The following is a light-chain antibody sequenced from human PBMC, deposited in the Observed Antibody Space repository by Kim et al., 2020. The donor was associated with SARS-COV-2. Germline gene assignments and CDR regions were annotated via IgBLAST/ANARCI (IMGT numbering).Light chain of an antibody. CDR1: QDISKY. CDR3: QQYHNLPTT. Sequence: DIQMTQSPSSLSASVGDRVTITCQASQDISKYLNWYQQKSGKAPKLLIYDASNLETGVPSRFSGSGSGTDFTFTISSLQPEDIAIYYCQQYHNLPTTFGQGTKLEI. J-gene: IGKJ2*01. V-gene: IGKV1-33*01. CDR2: DAS.